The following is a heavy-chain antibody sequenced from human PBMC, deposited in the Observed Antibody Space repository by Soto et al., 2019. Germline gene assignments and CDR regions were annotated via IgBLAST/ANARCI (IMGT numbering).Heavy chain of an antibody. CDR1: GFSFNIFA. J-gene: IGHJ4*02. Sequence: EVQLVESGGGLVKPGGSLTLSCAASGFSFNIFAMNWVRQAPGKGLEWVSSISSLGSYIYYADALKGRLTISRDNAKNSLYLELNNLRPDDTAVYYCARGEDCSSNSCHFDSWGQGTLVTVSS. CDR3: ARGEDCSSNSCHFDS. CDR2: ISSLGSYI. V-gene: IGHV3-21*02. D-gene: IGHD2-2*01.